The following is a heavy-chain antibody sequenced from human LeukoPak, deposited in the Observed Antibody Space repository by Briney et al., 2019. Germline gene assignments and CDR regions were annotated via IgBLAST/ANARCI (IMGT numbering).Heavy chain of an antibody. Sequence: SETLSLTCTAYGGSISTNTYYWTWIRKPAGKGLEWIGRIYTSGSTNYNPSLKSRVTISVDTSKNQFSLKLSSVTAADTAVYYCARHGYSSSWQTFDYWGQGTLVTVSS. CDR2: IYTSGST. CDR3: ARHGYSSSWQTFDY. J-gene: IGHJ4*02. V-gene: IGHV4-61*02. D-gene: IGHD6-13*01. CDR1: GGSISTNTYY.